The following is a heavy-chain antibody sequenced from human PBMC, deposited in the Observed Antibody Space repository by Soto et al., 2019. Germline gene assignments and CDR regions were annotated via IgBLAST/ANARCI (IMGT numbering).Heavy chain of an antibody. Sequence: SETLSLTCAAYGGSFSGYYWSWIRQPPGKGLEWIGEINHSGSTNYNPSLKSRVTISVDTSKNQFSLKLSSVTAADTAVYYCARGPGLLRYFDWLPPHFDYWGQGTLVTVSS. V-gene: IGHV4-34*01. CDR3: ARGPGLLRYFDWLPPHFDY. CDR1: GGSFSGYY. CDR2: INHSGST. J-gene: IGHJ4*02. D-gene: IGHD3-9*01.